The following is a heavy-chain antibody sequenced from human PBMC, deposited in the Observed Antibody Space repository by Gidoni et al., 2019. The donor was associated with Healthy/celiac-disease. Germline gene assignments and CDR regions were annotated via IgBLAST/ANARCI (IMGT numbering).Heavy chain of an antibody. CDR1: GGSISSGGYY. J-gene: IGHJ4*02. D-gene: IGHD4-17*01. CDR3: ARGYRVTTALPPDY. CDR2: IYYSGST. Sequence: QVQLQESGPGLVKPSPTLSLTCTVPGGSISSGGYYWSWIRQHPGKGLEWIGYIYYSGSTYYNPSLKSRVTISVDTSKNQFSLKLSSVTAADTAVYYCARGYRVTTALPPDYWGQGTLVTVSS. V-gene: IGHV4-31*03.